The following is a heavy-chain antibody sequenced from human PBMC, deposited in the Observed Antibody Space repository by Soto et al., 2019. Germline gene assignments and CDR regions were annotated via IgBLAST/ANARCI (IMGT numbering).Heavy chain of an antibody. CDR2: VNEDGSEK. V-gene: IGHV3-7*01. CDR3: VRDAAWSFDY. D-gene: IGHD2-15*01. Sequence: EMQLVESGGGLVQPGGSLRLSCAASGFTFSNQWMSWVRQAPGKGLEWVAKVNEDGSEKSYVDSVKGRFTISRDNAMSSLYLQMDGLRADDTAVYHCVRDAAWSFDYWGQGTLVTVSS. J-gene: IGHJ4*02. CDR1: GFTFSNQW.